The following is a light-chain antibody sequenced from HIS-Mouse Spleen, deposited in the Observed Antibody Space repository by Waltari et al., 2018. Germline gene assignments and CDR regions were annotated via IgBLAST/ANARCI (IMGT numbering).Light chain of an antibody. CDR1: NMGSKS. Sequence: SYVLTQPPSVSVAPGKTARVTCGGNNMGSKSEKQYHQKPGQAPVLVVYDDSDRPSGSPERFSGSNSGNTATLTISRVEAGDEADYYCQVWDSSSDHYVFGTGTKVTVL. CDR2: DDS. J-gene: IGLJ1*01. V-gene: IGLV3-21*03. CDR3: QVWDSSSDHYV.